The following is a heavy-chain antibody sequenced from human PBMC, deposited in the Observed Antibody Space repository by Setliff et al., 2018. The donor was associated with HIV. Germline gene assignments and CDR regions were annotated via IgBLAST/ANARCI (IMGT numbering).Heavy chain of an antibody. D-gene: IGHD2-2*01. Sequence: ETLSLTCTVSGGSISSYYWSWIRQPPGKGLGWIGYIYYSGSTNYNPSLKSRVTISVDTSKNQFSLKLSSVTAADTAVYYCARDLLGYCSSTSCHSHYMDVWGKGTTVTVSS. CDR3: ARDLLGYCSSTSCHSHYMDV. CDR1: GGSISSYY. J-gene: IGHJ6*03. CDR2: IYYSGST. V-gene: IGHV4-59*01.